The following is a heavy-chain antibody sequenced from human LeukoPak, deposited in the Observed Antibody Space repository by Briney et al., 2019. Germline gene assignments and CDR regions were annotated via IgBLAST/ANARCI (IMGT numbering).Heavy chain of an antibody. CDR3: ARNILFAFDI. Sequence: GGSLRLSCAASGLTVSSSYMSWVRQAPGKGLEWVSIIYNDGSTYYADSMKGRFTISRDNSKNTLYLQVNSLRAEDTAMYYCARNILFAFDIWGHGTMVTVSS. CDR2: IYNDGST. D-gene: IGHD2/OR15-2a*01. CDR1: GLTVSSSY. V-gene: IGHV3-53*01. J-gene: IGHJ3*02.